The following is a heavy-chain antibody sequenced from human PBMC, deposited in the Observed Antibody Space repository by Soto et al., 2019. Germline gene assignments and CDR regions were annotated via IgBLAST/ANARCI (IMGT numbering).Heavy chain of an antibody. V-gene: IGHV4-59*01. Sequence: SETLSLTCTVSGGSISYYYWGWIRQPPGKGLEWIGSIYYSGNTHYNPSLKSRVTISVDTSMNQFSLNLDSVTAVDSAVYYCVRGGYVHAFDYWGQGALVTVS. CDR2: IYYSGNT. CDR1: GGSISYYY. J-gene: IGHJ4*02. D-gene: IGHD5-12*01. CDR3: VRGGYVHAFDY.